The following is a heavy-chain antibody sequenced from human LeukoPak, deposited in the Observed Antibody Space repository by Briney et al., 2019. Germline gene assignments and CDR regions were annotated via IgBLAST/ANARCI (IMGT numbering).Heavy chain of an antibody. CDR1: GFTFTNYG. V-gene: IGHV1-18*04. CDR3: ARDGGGSYYSD. CDR2: INGYNGNT. J-gene: IGHJ4*02. D-gene: IGHD1-26*01. Sequence: ASVKVSCKASGFTFTNYGISWVRQAPGQGLEWMGWINGYNGNTNYAQKFQGRVAMTTDTSTSTAYVELRSLRSDDTAVYYCARDGGGSYYSDWGQGTLVTVSS.